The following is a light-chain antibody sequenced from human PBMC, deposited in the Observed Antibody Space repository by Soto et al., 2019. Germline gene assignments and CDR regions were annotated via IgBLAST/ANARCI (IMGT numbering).Light chain of an antibody. CDR2: DAS. Sequence: EIVLTQSPGTLSLSPGERATLSCRASQTISTNLAWYQQKPGQAPRLLIYDASYRATGFPARFSGSGSGTDFALTITSVEPDDVAIYYCQQRSFWPITFGQGTRLEIK. CDR3: QQRSFWPIT. V-gene: IGKV3-11*01. J-gene: IGKJ5*01. CDR1: QTISTN.